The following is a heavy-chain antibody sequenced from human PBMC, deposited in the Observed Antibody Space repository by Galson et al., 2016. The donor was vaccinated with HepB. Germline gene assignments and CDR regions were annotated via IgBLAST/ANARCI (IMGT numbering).Heavy chain of an antibody. CDR2: ISYDGNNK. D-gene: IGHD1-26*01. V-gene: IGHV3-30-3*01. CDR3: AKAVGGSSVSLPDY. J-gene: IGHJ4*02. Sequence: LRLSCAASGFTFSSYAMHWVRQAPGKGLEWVAVISYDGNNKYFAGSVKGRFTISRESSYNTLYLQMKSLRPDDTAVYYRAKAVGGSSVSLPDYWGQGALVTVSS. CDR1: GFTFSSYA.